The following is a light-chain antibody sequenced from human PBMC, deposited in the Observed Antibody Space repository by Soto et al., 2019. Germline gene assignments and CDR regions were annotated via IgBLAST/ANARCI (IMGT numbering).Light chain of an antibody. CDR1: QTISSW. CDR2: KAS. V-gene: IGKV1-5*03. CDR3: QHYNSYSEA. Sequence: DIQMTQSPSTLSGSVGDRVTITCRASQTISSWLAWYQQKPGKAPKLLIYKASTLKSGVPSRFSGSGSGTEFTLTISSLQPDDFATYYCQHYNSYSEAFGQGTXV. J-gene: IGKJ1*01.